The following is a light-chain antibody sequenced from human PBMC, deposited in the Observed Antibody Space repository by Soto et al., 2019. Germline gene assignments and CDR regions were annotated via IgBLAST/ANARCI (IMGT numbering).Light chain of an antibody. Sequence: DIQMTQSPSSLSASVGNRVTITCRASQSISTYLNWYQQKPGKAPKFLIYAASSLQGGVPSRFSGSGSGTEFTLSISSLQPDDFGTYYCQEYNAYSMTFGQGTRLEIK. V-gene: IGKV1-39*01. CDR3: QEYNAYSMT. CDR1: QSISTY. CDR2: AAS. J-gene: IGKJ5*01.